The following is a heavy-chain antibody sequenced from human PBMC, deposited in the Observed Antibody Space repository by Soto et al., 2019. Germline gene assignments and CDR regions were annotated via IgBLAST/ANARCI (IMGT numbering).Heavy chain of an antibody. D-gene: IGHD2-2*01. CDR1: GFTFSSYA. J-gene: IGHJ4*02. CDR3: ANLGGGYCTSTDCPDY. Sequence: GGSLRLSCVASGFTFSSYAMTWVRQAPGKGLEWVSAISITFGSTYYADFAKGRFTISRDNSKNTLYLQMNSLRAEDTAVYYCANLGGGYCTSTDCPDYWGQGTLVTVSS. CDR2: ISITFGST. V-gene: IGHV3-23*01.